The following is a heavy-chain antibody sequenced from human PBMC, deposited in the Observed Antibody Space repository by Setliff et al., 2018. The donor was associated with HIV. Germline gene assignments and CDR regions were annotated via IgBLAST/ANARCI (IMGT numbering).Heavy chain of an antibody. V-gene: IGHV4-39*07. CDR3: ARSQGIDDSSSWYAYC. D-gene: IGHD6-13*01. Sequence: SETLSLTCTVSGGSISSSSYYWGWIRQPPGKGLEWIGSIYYSGSTYYNPSLKSRVTISVDTSKNQFSLKLSSVTAADTAVYYCARSQGIDDSSSWYAYCWGQGTLVTVSS. CDR2: IYYSGST. J-gene: IGHJ4*02. CDR1: GGSISSSSYY.